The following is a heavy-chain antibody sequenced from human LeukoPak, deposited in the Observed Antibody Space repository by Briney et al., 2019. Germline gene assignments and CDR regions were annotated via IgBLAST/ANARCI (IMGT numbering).Heavy chain of an antibody. D-gene: IGHD3-22*01. CDR1: GFTFDDYA. V-gene: IGHV3-7*01. CDR3: ARPTTYYYDSGGYYYKYFQH. J-gene: IGHJ1*01. CDR2: IKQDGSEK. Sequence: GGSLRLSCAASGFTFDDYAMHWVRQAPGKGLEWVANIKQDGSEKYYVDSVKGRFTVSRDNAKNALYLQMNSLRAEDTAVYYCARPTTYYYDSGGYYYKYFQHWGQGTLVTVSS.